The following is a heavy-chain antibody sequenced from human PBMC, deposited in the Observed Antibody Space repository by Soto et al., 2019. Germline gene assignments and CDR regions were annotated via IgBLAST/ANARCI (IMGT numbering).Heavy chain of an antibody. CDR1: GYTFTSYY. CDR2: INPSGGST. CDR3: ARGHGGHTGGMDV. V-gene: IGHV1-46*01. D-gene: IGHD3-16*01. Sequence: GASVKVSGTECGYTFTSYYMHCVRQAPGQGLEWMGIINPSGGSTSYAQKFQGRVTMTRDTSTSTVYMELSSLRSEDTAVYYCARGHGGHTGGMDVWGQGTTVTVSS. J-gene: IGHJ6*02.